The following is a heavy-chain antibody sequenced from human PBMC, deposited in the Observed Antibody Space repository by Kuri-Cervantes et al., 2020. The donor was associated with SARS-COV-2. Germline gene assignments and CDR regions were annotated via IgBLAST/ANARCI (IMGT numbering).Heavy chain of an antibody. CDR2: INPIFGTA. J-gene: IGHJ6*03. Sequence: SVKVSCKASGGTFSSYAISWVRQAPGQGLEWMGGINPIFGTANYAQKFQGRVTITTDEYTSTAYMELSSLRSEDTAVYYCARAFSSRWYLDVWGKGTTVTVSS. V-gene: IGHV1-69*05. CDR3: ARAFSSRWYLDV. CDR1: GGTFSSYA. D-gene: IGHD6-13*01.